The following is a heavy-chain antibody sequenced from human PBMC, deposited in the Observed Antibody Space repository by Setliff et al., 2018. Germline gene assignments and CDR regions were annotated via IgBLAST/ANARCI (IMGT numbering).Heavy chain of an antibody. D-gene: IGHD2-21*01. CDR1: GYTFTSYD. V-gene: IGHV1-69*06. J-gene: IGHJ6*03. CDR3: AREGLIADTTYYYYYYMDV. Sequence: ASVKVSCKASGYTFTSYDINWVRQATGQGLEWMGRIIPIFGTANYAQKFQGRVTITADKSTSTAYMELSSLRSEDTAVYYCAREGLIADTTYYYYYYMDVWGKGTTV. CDR2: IIPIFGTA.